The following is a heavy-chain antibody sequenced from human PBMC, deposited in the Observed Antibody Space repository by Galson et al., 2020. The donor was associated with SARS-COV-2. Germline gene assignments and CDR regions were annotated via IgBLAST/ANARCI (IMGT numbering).Heavy chain of an antibody. D-gene: IGHD6-13*01. V-gene: IGHV3-30*04. Sequence: GGSLGLSCRASGFTFSSSAMHWVRQAPGKGLEWVAIISYDGTKRYNLDSVKGRFTISRDNSKNTLFLQMDSLTTEDTAVYYCARETDDYTSSWYDYWGQGTLVTVSS. CDR3: ARETDDYTSSWYDY. CDR2: ISYDGTKR. J-gene: IGHJ4*02. CDR1: GFTFSSSA.